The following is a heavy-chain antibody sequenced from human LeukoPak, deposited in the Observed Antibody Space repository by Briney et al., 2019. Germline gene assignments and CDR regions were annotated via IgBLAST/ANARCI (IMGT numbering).Heavy chain of an antibody. Sequence: ASVKVPCKASGYTFTSYDINWVRQATGQGLEWMGWMNPNSGNTGYAQKFQGRVTMTRDTSISTAYMELSRLRSDDTAVYYCARDPANYYDSSGYYPTGLGWGQGTLVTVSS. J-gene: IGHJ4*02. CDR2: MNPNSGNT. CDR3: ARDPANYYDSSGYYPTGLG. V-gene: IGHV1-8*01. D-gene: IGHD3-22*01. CDR1: GYTFTSYD.